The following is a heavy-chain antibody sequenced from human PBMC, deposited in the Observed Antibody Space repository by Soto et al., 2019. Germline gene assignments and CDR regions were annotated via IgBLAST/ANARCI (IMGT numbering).Heavy chain of an antibody. V-gene: IGHV1-3*01. CDR2: INAGNGNT. CDR1: GYTFTSYA. J-gene: IGHJ3*02. D-gene: IGHD3-3*01. CDR3: ARDGATIFGVVIHDAFDI. Sequence: QVQLVQSGAEVKKPGASVKVSCKASGYTFTSYAMHWVRQAPGQRLEWMGWINAGNGNTKYSQKVHGRVTITRDTSASKAYMELSSLRSEDTAVYYCARDGATIFGVVIHDAFDIWGQGTMVTVSS.